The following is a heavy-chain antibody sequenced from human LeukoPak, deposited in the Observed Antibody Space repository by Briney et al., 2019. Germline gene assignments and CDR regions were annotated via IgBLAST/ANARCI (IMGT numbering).Heavy chain of an antibody. CDR2: IYYSGST. V-gene: IGHV4-59*01. Sequence: PSETLSLTCTVSGGSISSYCWSWIRQPPGKGLEWIGYIYYSGSTNYNPSLKSRVTISVDTSKNQFSLKLSSVTAADTAVYYCARDARGAPYYYYGMDVWGQGTTVTVSS. CDR1: GGSISSYC. D-gene: IGHD3-10*01. CDR3: ARDARGAPYYYYGMDV. J-gene: IGHJ6*02.